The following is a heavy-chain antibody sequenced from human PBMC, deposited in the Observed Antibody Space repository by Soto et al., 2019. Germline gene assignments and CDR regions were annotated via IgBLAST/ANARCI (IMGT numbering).Heavy chain of an antibody. CDR3: AIVGGRYDFGPPPDY. D-gene: IGHD3-3*01. J-gene: IGHJ4*02. Sequence: QVQLQQWGAGLLKPSETLSLTCAVSGGSFSGYYWSWIRQPPGQGLEWIGEINDSGSTNYNPSLKSQVTISVDTAKSQFSLKMSSVTAADTAVYYCAIVGGRYDFGPPPDYWGQGTLVTVSS. CDR1: GGSFSGYY. V-gene: IGHV4-34*01. CDR2: INDSGST.